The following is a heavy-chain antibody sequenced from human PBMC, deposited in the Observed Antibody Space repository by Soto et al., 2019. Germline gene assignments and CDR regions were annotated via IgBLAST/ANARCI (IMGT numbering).Heavy chain of an antibody. D-gene: IGHD5-18*01. CDR2: IYYSGST. Sequence: PSETLSLTCTVSGGSISSGDYHWSWIRQPPGKGLEWIGYIYYSGSTYYNPSLKSRVTISVDTSKNQFSLKLSSVTAADTAVYYCARVEDTAMVVFDYWGQGTLVTVSS. V-gene: IGHV4-30-4*01. CDR3: ARVEDTAMVVFDY. CDR1: GGSISSGDYH. J-gene: IGHJ4*02.